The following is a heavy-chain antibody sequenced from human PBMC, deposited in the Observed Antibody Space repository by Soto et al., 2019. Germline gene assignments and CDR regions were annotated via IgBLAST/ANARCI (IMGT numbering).Heavy chain of an antibody. V-gene: IGHV1-69*12. D-gene: IGHD5-12*01. CDR1: GGTFSSYT. CDR3: ARGNQRWLQLWYFDL. CDR2: IIPIFGTA. Sequence: QVQLVQSGAEVKKPGSSVTVSCKASGGTFSSYTISWVRQAPGQGLEWMGGIIPIFGTANYAQKFQGRVTITADESTSTAYMEFSSLRSEDTAVYYCARGNQRWLQLWYFDLWGCGTLVTVSS. J-gene: IGHJ2*01.